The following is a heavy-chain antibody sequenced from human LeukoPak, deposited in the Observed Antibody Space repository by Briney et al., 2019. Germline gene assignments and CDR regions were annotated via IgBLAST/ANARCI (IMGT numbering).Heavy chain of an antibody. CDR2: IYYSGST. CDR1: GGSISSGDYY. J-gene: IGHJ4*02. D-gene: IGHD3-16*02. CDR3: ARAVVWGSYRPLDY. Sequence: PSQTLSLTCTVSGGSISSGDYYWSWIRQPPGRGLEWIVYIYYSGSTYYNPSLKSRVTLSVDTSKNQFSLKLSSVTAADTAVYYCARAVVWGSYRPLDYWGQGTLVTVSS. V-gene: IGHV4-30-4*01.